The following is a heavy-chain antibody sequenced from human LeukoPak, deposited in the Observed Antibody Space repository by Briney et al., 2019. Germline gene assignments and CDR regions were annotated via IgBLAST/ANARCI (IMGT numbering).Heavy chain of an antibody. CDR3: ARDRGITTARGVPSWFDP. CDR1: GVSINSDAYD. J-gene: IGHJ5*02. V-gene: IGHV4-61*02. Sequence: SETLSLTCTVSGVSINSDAYDWTWIRQPAGKGLEWIGRIHSTEGPSYNPSLKSPINITITASKNQFSLKLTSVRAADSADYYCARDRGITTARGVPSWFDPWGQGPLVTVSS. D-gene: IGHD3-10*01. CDR2: IHSTEGP.